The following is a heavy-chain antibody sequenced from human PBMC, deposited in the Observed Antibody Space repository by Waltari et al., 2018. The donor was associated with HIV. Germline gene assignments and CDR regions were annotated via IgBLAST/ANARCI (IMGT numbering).Heavy chain of an antibody. CDR2: IYTSGNT. Sequence: QVQLQESGPGLVKPSQTLSLTCTVSGGSISSGGYYWSWIRQPAGKGLEWIGRIYTSGNTNYNPSLKSRVTISVDTSKNQFSLKLSSVTAADTAVYYCAREERGYYDSSGSIKGDAFDIWGQGTMVTVSS. CDR1: GGSISSGGYY. J-gene: IGHJ3*02. CDR3: AREERGYYDSSGSIKGDAFDI. D-gene: IGHD3-22*01. V-gene: IGHV4-61*02.